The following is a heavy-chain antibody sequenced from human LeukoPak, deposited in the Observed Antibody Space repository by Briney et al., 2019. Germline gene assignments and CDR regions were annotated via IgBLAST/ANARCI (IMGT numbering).Heavy chain of an antibody. CDR1: EFTFSSFA. D-gene: IGHD3-22*01. V-gene: IGHV3-23*01. J-gene: IGHJ4*02. Sequence: PGGSLRLSCAASEFTFSSFAMSWVRQAPGKGLEWVSRVSGSGGSTYYADSVKGRFSISRDNSKNTLYLQMNNLRAEDTAVYYCVRDGSGYGSFDYWGRGTLVTVSS. CDR2: VSGSGGST. CDR3: VRDGSGYGSFDY.